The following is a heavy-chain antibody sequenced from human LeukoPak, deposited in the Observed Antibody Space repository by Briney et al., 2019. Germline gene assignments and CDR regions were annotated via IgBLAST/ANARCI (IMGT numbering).Heavy chain of an antibody. Sequence: SETLSLTCTVSGGSISSYYWSWIRRPPGKGLEWIGYIYYSGSTNYNPSLKSRVTISVDTSKNQFSLKLSSVTAADTAVYYCARGAAPGTGWFDPWGQGTLVTVSS. D-gene: IGHD6-13*01. V-gene: IGHV4-59*01. CDR1: GGSISSYY. CDR2: IYYSGST. J-gene: IGHJ5*02. CDR3: ARGAAPGTGWFDP.